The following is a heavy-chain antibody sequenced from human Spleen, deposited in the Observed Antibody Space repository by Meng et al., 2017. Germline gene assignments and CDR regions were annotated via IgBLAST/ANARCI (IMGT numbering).Heavy chain of an antibody. CDR3: ARGPTTMAHDFDY. J-gene: IGHJ4*02. Sequence: QVQLQQWAAGLLKPSEPLSLTCVVSGGSFSDYYWSWIRQPPGKGLEWIGEINHSGSTNYNPSLESRATISVDTSQNNLSLKLSSVTAADSAVYYCARGPTTMAHDFDYWGQGTLVTVSS. D-gene: IGHD4-11*01. CDR2: INHSGST. CDR1: GGSFSDYY. V-gene: IGHV4-34*01.